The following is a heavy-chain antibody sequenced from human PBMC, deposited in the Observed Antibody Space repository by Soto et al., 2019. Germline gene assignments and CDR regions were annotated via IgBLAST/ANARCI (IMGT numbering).Heavy chain of an antibody. V-gene: IGHV1-3*01. CDR2: INAGDGDT. D-gene: IGHD6-19*01. CDR3: ARVRYTSGQSLDY. CDR1: GYTITCCA. J-gene: IGHJ4*02. Sequence: ASVKVSCKASGYTITCCAMHWVRQAPGQRPEWMGWINAGDGDTKYSQNFQGRLTISRDNSKNTLYLQMNSLRAEDTAVYYCARVRYTSGQSLDYWGQGTLVTVSS.